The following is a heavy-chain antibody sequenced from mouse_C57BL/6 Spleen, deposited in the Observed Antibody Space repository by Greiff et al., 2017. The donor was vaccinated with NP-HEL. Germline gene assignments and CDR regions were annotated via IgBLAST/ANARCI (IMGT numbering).Heavy chain of an antibody. Sequence: EVHLVESGGGLVQPGGSLSLSCAASGFTFTDYYMSWVRQPPGKALEWLGFIRNKANGYTTEYSASVKGRFTISRDNSQSILYLQMNALRAEDSATYYCARWDYYGSSHWYFDVWGTGTTVTVSS. CDR3: ARWDYYGSSHWYFDV. J-gene: IGHJ1*03. CDR2: IRNKANGYTT. CDR1: GFTFTDYY. D-gene: IGHD1-1*01. V-gene: IGHV7-3*01.